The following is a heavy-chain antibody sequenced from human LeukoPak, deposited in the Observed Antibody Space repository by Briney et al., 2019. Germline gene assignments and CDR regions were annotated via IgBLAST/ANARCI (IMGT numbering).Heavy chain of an antibody. Sequence: SVKVSCKASGGTFSSYAISWVRQAPGQGLEWMGGIIPIFGTANYAQKFQGRVTITADESTSTAYMELSSLRSEDTAVYYCARGSSGGWYQNDAFDIWGQGTMVTVSS. CDR3: ARGSSGGWYQNDAFDI. J-gene: IGHJ3*02. CDR1: GGTFSSYA. CDR2: IIPIFGTA. D-gene: IGHD6-19*01. V-gene: IGHV1-69*13.